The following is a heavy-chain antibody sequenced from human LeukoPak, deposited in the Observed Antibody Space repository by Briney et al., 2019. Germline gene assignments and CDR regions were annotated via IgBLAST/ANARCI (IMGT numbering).Heavy chain of an antibody. V-gene: IGHV1-46*01. CDR2: INPSGGST. CDR3: AKYLGYVYYDILTGPFAPVSGY. J-gene: IGHJ4*02. CDR1: GYTFTSYY. D-gene: IGHD3-9*01. Sequence: GASVKVSCKASGYTFTSYYMHWVRQAPGQGLEWMGIINPSGGSTSYAQKFQGRVNMTRDMSTTTVYMELSSLRSEDTAVYYCAKYLGYVYYDILTGPFAPVSGYWGQGTLVTVSS.